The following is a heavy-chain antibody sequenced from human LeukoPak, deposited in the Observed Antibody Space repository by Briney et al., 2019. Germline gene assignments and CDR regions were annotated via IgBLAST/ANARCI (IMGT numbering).Heavy chain of an antibody. Sequence: PGGSLRLSCAASGLTFSSYWMHWVRQVPGKGLVWVSRINFDGTITTYADSVKGRFTISRDNAKNTLYLQMNSLKTEDTAVYYCTTTPRGYSGYDTTLTYFDYWGQGTLVTVSS. D-gene: IGHD5-12*01. CDR1: GLTFSSYW. CDR2: INFDGTIT. J-gene: IGHJ4*02. V-gene: IGHV3-74*01. CDR3: TTTPRGYSGYDTTLTYFDY.